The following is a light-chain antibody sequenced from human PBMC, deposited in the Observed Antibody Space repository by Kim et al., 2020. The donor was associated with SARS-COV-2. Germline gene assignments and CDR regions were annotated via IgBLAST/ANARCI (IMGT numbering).Light chain of an antibody. Sequence: VALGHTGRITCQGDSLRSYYASWYQQKPGQAPVLVIYGKNNRPSGITDRFSGSSAGNTASLTITGAQAEDEADYYCNSRDSSGNWECGGGTQLTVL. V-gene: IGLV3-19*01. CDR3: NSRDSSGNWE. CDR2: GKN. CDR1: SLRSYY. J-gene: IGLJ3*02.